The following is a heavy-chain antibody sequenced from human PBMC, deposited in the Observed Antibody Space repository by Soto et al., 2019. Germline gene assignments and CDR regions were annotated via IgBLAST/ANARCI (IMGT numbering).Heavy chain of an antibody. CDR3: ARKFHDYTNLGDYFDY. J-gene: IGHJ4*01. Sequence: PSETLSLTCAVSGDSISSNKWWSWVRQSPGKGLEWIGEIYQSGSTNYNPSLKSRVTISIDTTKKEFSLKLSSVTAADTAVYYCARKFHDYTNLGDYFDYWGHGTLVTVSS. V-gene: IGHV4-4*02. CDR2: IYQSGST. D-gene: IGHD4-4*01. CDR1: GDSISSNKW.